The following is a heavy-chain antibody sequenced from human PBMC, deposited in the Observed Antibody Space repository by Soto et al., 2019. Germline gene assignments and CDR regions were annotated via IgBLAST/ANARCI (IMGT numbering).Heavy chain of an antibody. J-gene: IGHJ6*02. CDR3: ARDIMGTNYYYYGMDV. V-gene: IGHV4-59*01. CDR1: GGSISSYY. CDR2: IYYSGST. Sequence: QVQLQESGPGLVKPSETLSLTCTVSGGSISSYYWSWIQQPPGKGLEWIGYIYYSGSTNYNPSLKSRVTISVDTSKNQFSLKLSSVTAADTAVYYCARDIMGTNYYYYGMDVWGQGTTVTVSS. D-gene: IGHD2-8*01.